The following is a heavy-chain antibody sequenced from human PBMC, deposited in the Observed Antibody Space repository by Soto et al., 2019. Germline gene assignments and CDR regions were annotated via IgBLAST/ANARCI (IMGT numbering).Heavy chain of an antibody. CDR1: GFTFSDYA. V-gene: IGHV3-30*03. CDR2: VSHDGRNT. Sequence: GGSLRLSCAASGFTFSDYAMHWVRQAPGKGLEWVAVVSHDGRNTHYADSVKGRFTISRDNAKNSLYLQMNSLRAEDTAVYYCVRPTYYYDSRGYYDNWGQGTLVTVSS. CDR3: VRPTYYYDSRGYYDN. J-gene: IGHJ4*02. D-gene: IGHD3-22*01.